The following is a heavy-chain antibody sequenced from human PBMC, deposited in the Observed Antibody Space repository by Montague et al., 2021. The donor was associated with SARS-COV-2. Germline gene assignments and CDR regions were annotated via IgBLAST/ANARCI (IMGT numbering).Heavy chain of an antibody. CDR1: GFTFSSYS. J-gene: IGHJ4*02. Sequence: SLRLSCAASGFTFSSYSMNWVRQAPGKGLEWVSSISSSSSYIYYADSVKGRFTISRDNAKNSLYLQMNSLRAEDTAVYYCARDVYYDTLTGYYNYWGQGTLVTVSS. CDR3: ARDVYYDTLTGYYNY. V-gene: IGHV3-21*01. D-gene: IGHD3-9*01. CDR2: ISSSSSYI.